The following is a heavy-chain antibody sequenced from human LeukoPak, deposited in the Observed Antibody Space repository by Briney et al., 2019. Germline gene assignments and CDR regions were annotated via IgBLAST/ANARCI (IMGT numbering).Heavy chain of an antibody. CDR1: GFTLSTYW. CDR3: ARDPDSGYYYH. Sequence: GGSLRLPCEAFGFTLSTYWMHWVRQAPGKGLVWVSRINADGSSTSYADSVKGRFTISRDNAKNTLYLQMNSLRAEDTAVYYCARDPDSGYYYHWGQGTLVTVSS. D-gene: IGHD3-22*01. CDR2: INADGSST. V-gene: IGHV3-74*01. J-gene: IGHJ4*02.